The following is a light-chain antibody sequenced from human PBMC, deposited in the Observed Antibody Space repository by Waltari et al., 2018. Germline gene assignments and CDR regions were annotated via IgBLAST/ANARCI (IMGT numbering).Light chain of an antibody. CDR2: AAS. CDR1: QIISRY. J-gene: IGKJ1*01. V-gene: IGKV3-20*01. Sequence: EIVSTHSPGTPCLSRGDRPPLSCRANQIISRYLAWYQQKPGQAPRLLIYAASSRATGIPDRFSGSGSGTDFSLTISRLEPEDFAVYYCQNHERLPAMFGQGTKVEIK. CDR3: QNHERLPAM.